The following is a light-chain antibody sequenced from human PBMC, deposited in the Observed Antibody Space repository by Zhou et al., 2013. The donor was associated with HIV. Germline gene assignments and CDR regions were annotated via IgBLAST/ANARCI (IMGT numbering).Light chain of an antibody. CDR3: QQYGNLPTT. CDR1: QIISSW. V-gene: IGKV1-33*01. J-gene: IGKJ5*01. CDR2: AAS. Sequence: DVQLTQSPSTLSASVGDRVTITCRASQIISSWLAWYQQKPGRAPKLLIYAASNLETGVPSRFSGSGSGTDFTFTISSLQPEDVATYYCQQYGNLPTTFGQGTRLEIK.